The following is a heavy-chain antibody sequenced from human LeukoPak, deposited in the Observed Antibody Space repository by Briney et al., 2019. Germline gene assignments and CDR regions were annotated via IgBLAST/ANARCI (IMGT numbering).Heavy chain of an antibody. D-gene: IGHD3-10*01. CDR2: IYTSGST. V-gene: IGHV4-61*02. Sequence: SETLSLTCTVSGGSISSGSYYWSWIRQPAGKGLECIGRIYTSGSTNYNPSLKSRVTISVDTSKNQFSLKLSSVTAADTAVYYCARDRYSLWFGESVYYMDVWGKGTTVTVSS. CDR3: ARDRYSLWFGESVYYMDV. CDR1: GGSISSGSYY. J-gene: IGHJ6*03.